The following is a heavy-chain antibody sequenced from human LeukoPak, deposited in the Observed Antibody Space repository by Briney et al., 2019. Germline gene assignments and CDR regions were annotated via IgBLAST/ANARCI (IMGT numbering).Heavy chain of an antibody. CDR1: GFTFDDYA. V-gene: IGHV3-9*01. CDR2: ISWNSGSI. Sequence: GGSLRLSCAASGFTFDDYAMHWVRQAPGKGLEWVSGISWNSGSIGYADSVKGRFTISRDNAKNSLYLQMNSLRAEDTALYYCAKAWARYCSSTSCSDDAFDIWGQGTMVTVSS. CDR3: AKAWARYCSSTSCSDDAFDI. D-gene: IGHD2-2*01. J-gene: IGHJ3*02.